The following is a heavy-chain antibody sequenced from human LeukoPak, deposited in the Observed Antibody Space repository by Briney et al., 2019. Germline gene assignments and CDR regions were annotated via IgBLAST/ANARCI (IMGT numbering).Heavy chain of an antibody. J-gene: IGHJ4*02. CDR3: AKAVYGSVAGSYFDY. V-gene: IGHV3-9*03. D-gene: IGHD6-19*01. CDR2: ISWNSGSI. CDR1: GFTFDDYA. Sequence: PGGSLRLSCAASGFTFDDYAVHWVRQAPGKGLEWVSGISWNSGSIGYADSVKGRFTISRDNAKNSLYLQMNSLRAEDMALYYCAKAVYGSVAGSYFDYWGQGTLVTVSS.